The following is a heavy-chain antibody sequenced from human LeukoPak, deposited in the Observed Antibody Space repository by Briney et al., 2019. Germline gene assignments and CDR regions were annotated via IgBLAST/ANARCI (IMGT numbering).Heavy chain of an antibody. CDR2: IRYDGTNE. CDR3: ANVLFSYCSSTSCYFPLDS. CDR1: GFIFSDYG. V-gene: IGHV3-30*02. D-gene: IGHD2-2*01. J-gene: IGHJ4*02. Sequence: GGSLRLSCAASGFIFSDYGMHWVRQAPGKGLEWVTFIRYDGTNEYYADSGKGRFTISRNNSKNTLYLQMDSLRDEDTAIYYCANVLFSYCSSTSCYFPLDSWGQGTLVTVSS.